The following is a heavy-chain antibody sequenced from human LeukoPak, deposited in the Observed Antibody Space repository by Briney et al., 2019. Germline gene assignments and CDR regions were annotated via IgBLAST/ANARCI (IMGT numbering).Heavy chain of an antibody. CDR3: ARHRGYCSSTSCHEYNWFDP. Sequence: SETLSLTCAVSGGSISSSSYYWGWIRQPPGKGLEWIGSIYYSGSTYYNPSLKSRVTISVDTSKNQFSLKLSSVTAADTAVYYCARHRGYCSSTSCHEYNWFDPWGQGTLVTVSS. CDR1: GGSISSSSYY. J-gene: IGHJ5*02. V-gene: IGHV4-39*01. D-gene: IGHD2-2*01. CDR2: IYYSGST.